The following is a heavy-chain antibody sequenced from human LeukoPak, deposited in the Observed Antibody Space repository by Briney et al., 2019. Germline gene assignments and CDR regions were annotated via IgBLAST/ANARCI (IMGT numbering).Heavy chain of an antibody. D-gene: IGHD2-2*01. CDR2: IIPMLGKT. J-gene: IGHJ4*02. CDR1: GGTFDNYA. CDR3: ARGLFGGFAAAPFDH. V-gene: IGHV1-69*04. Sequence: ASVTVSCKASGGTFDNYAVNWVREAPGLGLEWMGRIIPMLGKTNSAQKFQDRVTFTADKSTGTAYMELTHLRPDDTAVYFCARGLFGGFAAAPFDHWGQGTLVTVSP.